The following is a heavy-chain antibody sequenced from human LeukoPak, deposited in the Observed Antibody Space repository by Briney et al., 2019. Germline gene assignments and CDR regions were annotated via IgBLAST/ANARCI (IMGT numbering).Heavy chain of an antibody. V-gene: IGHV1-69*13. CDR2: IIPIFGTA. CDR1: GGTFISYS. D-gene: IGHD6-19*01. Sequence: GASVKVSCKASGGTFISYSISWVRQARGQGLEWMGGIIPIFGTANYAQKFQGRVTITADESTSTAYMELSSLRSEDTAVYYCAREPGYSSGWRYYYGMDVWGQGTTVTVSS. J-gene: IGHJ6*02. CDR3: AREPGYSSGWRYYYGMDV.